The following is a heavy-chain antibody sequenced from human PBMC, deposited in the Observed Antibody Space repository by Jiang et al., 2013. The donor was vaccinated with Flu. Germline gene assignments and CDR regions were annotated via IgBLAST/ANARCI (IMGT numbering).Heavy chain of an antibody. CDR3: ARIRKWELPAFDI. Sequence: GLVKPSETLSLTCTVSGGSISSYYWSWIRQPPGKGLEWIGYIYYSGSTNYDPSLKSRVTISVDRSKNQFSLKLSSVTAADTAVYYCARIRKWELPAFDIWGQGTMVTVSS. CDR1: GGSISSYY. CDR2: IYYSGST. V-gene: IGHV4-59*12. D-gene: IGHD1-26*01. J-gene: IGHJ3*02.